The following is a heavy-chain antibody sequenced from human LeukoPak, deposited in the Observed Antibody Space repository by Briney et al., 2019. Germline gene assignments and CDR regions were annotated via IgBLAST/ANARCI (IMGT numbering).Heavy chain of an antibody. CDR3: ARDPQTYSRGTEYFQH. Sequence: ASVKVSCKASGYTFTSYGISWVRQAPGQGLEWMGWISAYNGNTNYAQKLQGRVTMTTDTSTSTAYMELRSLRSDDTAVYYCARDPQTYSRGTEYFQHWGQGTLVTVSS. D-gene: IGHD6-25*01. CDR2: ISAYNGNT. V-gene: IGHV1-18*01. CDR1: GYTFTSYG. J-gene: IGHJ1*01.